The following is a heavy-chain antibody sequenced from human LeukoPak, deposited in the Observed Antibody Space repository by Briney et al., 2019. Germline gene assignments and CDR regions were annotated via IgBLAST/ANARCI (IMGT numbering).Heavy chain of an antibody. Sequence: GGSLRLSCAASGFTFSSYATSWVRQAPGKGLEWVSAISGSGGSTYYADSVKGRFTISRDNSKNTLYLQMNSLRAEDTAVYYCAKDARYCSSTSCYLGAFDIWGQGTMVTVSS. J-gene: IGHJ3*02. D-gene: IGHD2-2*01. CDR2: ISGSGGST. CDR1: GFTFSSYA. V-gene: IGHV3-23*01. CDR3: AKDARYCSSTSCYLGAFDI.